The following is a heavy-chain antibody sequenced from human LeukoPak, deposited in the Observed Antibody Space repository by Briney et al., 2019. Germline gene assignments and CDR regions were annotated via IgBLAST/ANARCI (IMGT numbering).Heavy chain of an antibody. J-gene: IGHJ4*02. CDR3: ANTEYSSSY. D-gene: IGHD6-13*01. Sequence: GGSLRLSCAASGFTFSSYGMHWVRQAPGKGLEWVAVISYDGSNKYYADSVKGRFTISRDNSKNTLYLQMNSLRAEDTAVYYCANTEYSSSYWGQGTLVTVSS. CDR1: GFTFSSYG. V-gene: IGHV3-30*18. CDR2: ISYDGSNK.